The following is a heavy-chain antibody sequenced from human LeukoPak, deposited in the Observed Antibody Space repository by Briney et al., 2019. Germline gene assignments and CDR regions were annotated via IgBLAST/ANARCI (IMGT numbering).Heavy chain of an antibody. J-gene: IGHJ4*02. D-gene: IGHD6-19*01. CDR1: GFTFSDYY. Sequence: GGSLRLSCAASGFTFSDYYMSWIRQAPGKGLEWVSYISSSGSTIYYADSVKGRFTISRDNAKNTLYLQMNSLRPEDTAVYYCARREGSGWYYFDYWGQGTLVTVSS. CDR2: ISSSGSTI. V-gene: IGHV3-11*04. CDR3: ARREGSGWYYFDY.